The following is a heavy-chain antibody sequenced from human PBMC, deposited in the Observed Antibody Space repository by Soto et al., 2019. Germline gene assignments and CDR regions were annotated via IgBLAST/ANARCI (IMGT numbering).Heavy chain of an antibody. D-gene: IGHD1-26*01. CDR3: ARFSGSYLRD. Sequence: QVQLQESGPGLVKPSQALSLTCTVSGGSISSGGYYWSWVRQHPGKGLEWIAYMYYSGITYYNPSLKSRVSVSVDTSKNQFSLKLSSVTAADTDVYYCARFSGSYLRDWGQGPLVTVSS. V-gene: IGHV4-31*03. CDR1: GGSISSGGYY. J-gene: IGHJ4*02. CDR2: MYYSGIT.